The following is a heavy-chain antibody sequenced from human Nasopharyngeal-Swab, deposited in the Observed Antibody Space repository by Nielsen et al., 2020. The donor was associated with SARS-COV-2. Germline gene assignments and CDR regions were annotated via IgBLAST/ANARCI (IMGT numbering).Heavy chain of an antibody. Sequence: WIRQPPGKGLEWIGYIYYSGSTSYNPSFKSRVTISVDTSKNQFSLKVRSVTAADTAVYYCARGSDYRAFDIWGQGTMVTVSS. CDR3: ARGSDYRAFDI. J-gene: IGHJ3*02. CDR2: IYYSGST. V-gene: IGHV4-59*01. D-gene: IGHD1-26*01.